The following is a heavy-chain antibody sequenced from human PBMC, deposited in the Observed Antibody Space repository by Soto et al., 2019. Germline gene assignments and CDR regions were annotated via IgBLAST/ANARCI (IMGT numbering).Heavy chain of an antibody. J-gene: IGHJ6*02. CDR3: ARGVVLLYYCYYYGMDV. D-gene: IGHD2-15*01. V-gene: IGHV4-34*01. Sequence: QVQLQQWGAGLLKPSETLSLTCAVYGGSFSGYYWSWIRQPPGKGLEWIGEINHSGSTNYNPFLKSRVTIAGDTSKNQFSLKLSSVTAADTAVYYCARGVVLLYYCYYYGMDVWGQGTTVTVSS. CDR2: INHSGST. CDR1: GGSFSGYY.